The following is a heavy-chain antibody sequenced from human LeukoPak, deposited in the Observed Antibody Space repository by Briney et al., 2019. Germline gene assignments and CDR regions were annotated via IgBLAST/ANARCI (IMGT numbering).Heavy chain of an antibody. Sequence: GGSLRLSCAASGFTVSSNYMSWVRQAPGKGLEWVSVIYSGGSTYYADSVKGRFTISRDNPKNTLYLQMNSLRAEDTAVYYCAREDYGGKSGTYFDYWGQGTLVTVSS. D-gene: IGHD4-23*01. CDR2: IYSGGST. CDR3: AREDYGGKSGTYFDY. CDR1: GFTVSSNY. J-gene: IGHJ4*02. V-gene: IGHV3-53*01.